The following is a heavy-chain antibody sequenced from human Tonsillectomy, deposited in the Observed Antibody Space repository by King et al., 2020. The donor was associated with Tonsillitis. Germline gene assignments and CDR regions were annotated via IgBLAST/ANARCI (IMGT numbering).Heavy chain of an antibody. J-gene: IGHJ6*02. CDR3: ARGHPVTTEDGMDV. CDR2: INHSGST. CDR1: GGSFSDYY. Sequence: VQLQQWGAGLLKPSETLCLTCAVYGGSFSDYYWTWIRQPPGKGLEWIGEINHSGSTNYNPSLKSRVTISVDTSKNQFSLKVSSVTAADTAVYYCARGHPVTTEDGMDVWGQGTTVTVSS. D-gene: IGHD4-17*01. V-gene: IGHV4-34*01.